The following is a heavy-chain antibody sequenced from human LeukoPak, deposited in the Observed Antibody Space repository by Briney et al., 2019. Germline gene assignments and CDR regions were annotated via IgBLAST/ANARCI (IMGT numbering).Heavy chain of an antibody. V-gene: IGHV3-9*01. CDR3: AKDDYDTNAFDI. CDR1: GFTFDDYA. Sequence: SLRPPCAAPGFTFDDYAMHWVRQAPGKGLGWVSGISWNSGSIGYADSVKGRFTISRDNAKNSLYLQMNSLRAEDTALYYCAKDDYDTNAFDIWGQGTMVTVSS. CDR2: ISWNSGSI. D-gene: IGHD3-9*01. J-gene: IGHJ3*02.